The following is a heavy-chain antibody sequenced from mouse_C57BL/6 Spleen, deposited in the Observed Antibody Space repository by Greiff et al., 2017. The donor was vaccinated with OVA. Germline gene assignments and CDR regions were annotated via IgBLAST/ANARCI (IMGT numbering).Heavy chain of an antibody. CDR3: ATYGSSHGGFAY. CDR1: GFNIKDYY. J-gene: IGHJ3*01. Sequence: EVQLQESGAEPVKPGASVKLSCTASGFNIKDYYMHWVKQRTEQGLEWIGRIDPEDGETKYAPTFQGKATITADTSSNTAYLQLSSLTSEDTAVYYCATYGSSHGGFAYWGQGTLVTVSA. CDR2: IDPEDGET. D-gene: IGHD1-1*01. V-gene: IGHV14-2*01.